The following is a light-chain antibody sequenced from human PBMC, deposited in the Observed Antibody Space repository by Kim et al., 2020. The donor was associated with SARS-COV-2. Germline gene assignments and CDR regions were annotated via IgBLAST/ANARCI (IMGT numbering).Light chain of an antibody. CDR3: QAWDSSTVV. Sequence: SPEQPASITCSGDTLGDTYASWYQQKPGQSPVLVIYQDSKRPSGIPERFSGSNSGNTATLTISGTQAMDEADYYCQAWDSSTVVFGGGTQLTVL. CDR2: QDS. V-gene: IGLV3-1*01. CDR1: TLGDTY. J-gene: IGLJ2*01.